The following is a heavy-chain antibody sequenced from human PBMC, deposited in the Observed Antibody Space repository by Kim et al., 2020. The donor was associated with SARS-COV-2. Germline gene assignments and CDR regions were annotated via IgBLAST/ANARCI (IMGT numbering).Heavy chain of an antibody. Sequence: GGSLRLSCAASGFTFSSYAMSWVRQAPGKGLEWVSAISGSGGSTYYADSVKGRFTISRDNSKNTLYLQMNSLRAEDTAVYYCASRTEGLQYQTAVRYFDLWGRGTLVTVSS. V-gene: IGHV3-23*01. CDR1: GFTFSSYA. CDR2: ISGSGGST. J-gene: IGHJ2*01. D-gene: IGHD4-4*01. CDR3: ASRTEGLQYQTAVRYFDL.